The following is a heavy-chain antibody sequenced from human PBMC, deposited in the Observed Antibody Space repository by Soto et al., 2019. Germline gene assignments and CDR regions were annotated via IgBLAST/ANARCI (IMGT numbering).Heavy chain of an antibody. CDR3: ARGGDRATMGY. D-gene: IGHD5-18*01. Sequence: WGSLLLSCAASGFTFKTYSMSWVRQVPGKGLEWVSTITSSSSYIYYADSVKGRFTTSRDNAENSLSLQMNSLRAEDTAIYYRARGGDRATMGYGGQGTLGT. CDR2: ITSSSSYI. J-gene: IGHJ4*02. CDR1: GFTFKTYS. V-gene: IGHV3-21*01.